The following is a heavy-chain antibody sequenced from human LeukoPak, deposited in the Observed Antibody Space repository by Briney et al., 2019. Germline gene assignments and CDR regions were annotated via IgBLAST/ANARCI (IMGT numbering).Heavy chain of an antibody. D-gene: IGHD5-18*01. V-gene: IGHV3-9*01. Sequence: GRSLRLSCAASGFTFADYAMHWVRQTPGKGLEWVSGISWNSGNIDYADSVKGRFTISRDNAKNSLYLQMNSLRAEDTALYYCAKGRGYNYGYIFGYFDYWGQGTLVTVSS. J-gene: IGHJ4*02. CDR3: AKGRGYNYGYIFGYFDY. CDR2: ISWNSGNI. CDR1: GFTFADYA.